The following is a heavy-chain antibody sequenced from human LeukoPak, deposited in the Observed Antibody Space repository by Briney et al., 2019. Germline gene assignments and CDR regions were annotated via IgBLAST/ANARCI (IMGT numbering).Heavy chain of an antibody. J-gene: IGHJ4*02. CDR3: ARGSSGYYSGGFDY. V-gene: IGHV3-7*01. CDR1: GFTFSSYW. CDR2: IKQDGSEK. D-gene: IGHD3-22*01. Sequence: GRSLRLSCAASGFTFSSYWMSWVRKAPGKGLEWVANIKQDGSEKYYVDSVKGRFTISRDNAKNSLYLQMNSLRAEDTAVYYCARGSSGYYSGGFDYWGQGTLVTVSS.